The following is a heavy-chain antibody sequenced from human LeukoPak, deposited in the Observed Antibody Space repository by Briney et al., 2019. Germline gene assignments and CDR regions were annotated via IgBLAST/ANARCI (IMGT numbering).Heavy chain of an antibody. V-gene: IGHV3-49*03. CDR1: GFVFGDYG. CDR2: IRSKAYGGTI. CDR3: TRAGRIYYSYHLDV. J-gene: IGHJ6*04. Sequence: GGSLRLSCTASGFVFGDYGVSWIRQAPGKGLECVGYIRSKAYGGTIDYAPSVKGRFTISRDDSKSIAYLQMNSLKTEDTAVYYCTRAGRIYYSYHLDVWGRGTTVTVSS.